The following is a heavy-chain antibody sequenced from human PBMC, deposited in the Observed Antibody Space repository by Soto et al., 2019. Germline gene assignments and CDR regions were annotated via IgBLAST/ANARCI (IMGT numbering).Heavy chain of an antibody. D-gene: IGHD1-26*01. CDR3: AKDRMSYNSVWDPFDI. J-gene: IGHJ3*02. CDR2: TGGLETDT. Sequence: EVQLLESGGGLVQPGESLRLSCAASGFTFSTYAMSWVRQAPGKGLGWVAGTGGLETDTYYADSVRGRFTISRDNSRSTLVLAMASLRADDTAIYYCAKDRMSYNSVWDPFDIWGQGTVVIVSS. V-gene: IGHV3-23*01. CDR1: GFTFSTYA.